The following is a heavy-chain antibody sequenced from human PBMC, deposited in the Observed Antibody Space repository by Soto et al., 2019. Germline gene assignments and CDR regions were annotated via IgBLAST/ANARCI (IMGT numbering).Heavy chain of an antibody. J-gene: IGHJ6*02. CDR1: GYSFTSYW. CDR2: IYPGDSDT. D-gene: IGHD6-13*01. V-gene: IGHV5-51*01. Sequence: GESLKISCKGSGYSFTSYWIGWVRQMPGKGLEWMGIIYPGDSDTRYSPSFQGQVTISADKSISTAYLQWSSLKASDTAMYYSPTRVQDPGKYYYGMDVWGQGTTVTVSS. CDR3: PTRVQDPGKYYYGMDV.